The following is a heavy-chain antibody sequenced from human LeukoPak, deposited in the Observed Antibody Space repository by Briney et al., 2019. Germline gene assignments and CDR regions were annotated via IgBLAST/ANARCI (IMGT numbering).Heavy chain of an antibody. Sequence: GGSLRLSCAASGFTLSSYWMSWVRQAPGKGLEWVANIKQDGSEKYYVDSVKGRFTISRDNAKNSLYLQMNSLRAEDTAVYYCARDSPLNYDFWSGYYNPYYFDYWGQGTLVTVSS. D-gene: IGHD3-3*01. J-gene: IGHJ4*02. CDR2: IKQDGSEK. V-gene: IGHV3-7*01. CDR1: GFTLSSYW. CDR3: ARDSPLNYDFWSGYYNPYYFDY.